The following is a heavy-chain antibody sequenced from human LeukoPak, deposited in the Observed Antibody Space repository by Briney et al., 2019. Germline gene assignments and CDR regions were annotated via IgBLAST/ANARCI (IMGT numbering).Heavy chain of an antibody. CDR1: GFTFSSYE. Sequence: GGSLRLSCPAAGFTFSSYEMHGVRQAPGKGLEWVSYISSSGSTIYYADSVKGRFTISRDNAKNSLYLQMNSLRAEDTAVYYCARIGREDCGGDCYHLYDAFDIWGQGTMVTVSS. CDR2: ISSSGSTI. J-gene: IGHJ3*02. CDR3: ARIGREDCGGDCYHLYDAFDI. V-gene: IGHV3-48*03. D-gene: IGHD2-21*02.